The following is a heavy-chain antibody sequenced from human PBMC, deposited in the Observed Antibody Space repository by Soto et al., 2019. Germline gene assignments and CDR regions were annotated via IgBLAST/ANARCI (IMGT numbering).Heavy chain of an antibody. CDR2: INHSGST. V-gene: IGHV4-34*01. D-gene: IGHD2-15*01. J-gene: IGHJ3*02. CDR3: ARASLYRSRVDI. Sequence: SETLSLTCAVYGGSFSGYYWSWIRQPPGKGLEWIGEINHSGSTNYNPSLKSRVTISVDTSKNQFSLKLSSVTVAFTAVYYCARASLYRSRVDIWGQGTMVTVSS. CDR1: GGSFSGYY.